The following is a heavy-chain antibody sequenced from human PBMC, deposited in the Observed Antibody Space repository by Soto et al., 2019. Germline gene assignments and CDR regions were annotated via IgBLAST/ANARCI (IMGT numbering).Heavy chain of an antibody. CDR3: ARDRAHFYESSGRRDL. CDR1: GGSISSGGYY. D-gene: IGHD3-22*01. V-gene: IGHV4-30-4*08. J-gene: IGHJ4*02. Sequence: LSLPFPFSGGSISSGGYYWSFILQHPGKGLEWIGYIYYSGSTYYNPSLKSRVTISVDTSKNQFSVRLRSVTAADTAVYYCARDRAHFYESSGRRDLWGQGMLVTVSS. CDR2: IYYSGST.